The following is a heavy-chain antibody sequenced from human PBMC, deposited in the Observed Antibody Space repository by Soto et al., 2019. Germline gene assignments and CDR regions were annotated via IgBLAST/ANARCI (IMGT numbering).Heavy chain of an antibody. Sequence: SETLSLTCAVYGGSFSGYYWSWIRQPPGKGLEWIGEINHSGSTNYNPSLKSRVTISVDTSKNQFSLKLSSVTAADTAVYYCAREFWGRSSDLVVHYMDVWGKGTTVTVSS. J-gene: IGHJ6*03. CDR2: INHSGST. D-gene: IGHD6-6*01. CDR1: GGSFSGYY. V-gene: IGHV4-34*01. CDR3: AREFWGRSSDLVVHYMDV.